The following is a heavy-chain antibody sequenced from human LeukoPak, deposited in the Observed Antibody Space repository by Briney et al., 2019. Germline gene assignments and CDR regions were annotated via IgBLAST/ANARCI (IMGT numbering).Heavy chain of an antibody. V-gene: IGHV3-23*01. CDR3: AKQLGYCSDGSCYFPY. Sequence: PGGSLRLSCAASGFTFSSSAMGWARQAPGKGLEWVSAISNNGGYTYYADSVQGRFTISRDNSKSTLCLQMNSLRAEDTAVYYCAKQLGYCSDGSCYFPYWGQGTLVTVSS. D-gene: IGHD2-15*01. CDR2: ISNNGGYT. CDR1: GFTFSSSA. J-gene: IGHJ4*02.